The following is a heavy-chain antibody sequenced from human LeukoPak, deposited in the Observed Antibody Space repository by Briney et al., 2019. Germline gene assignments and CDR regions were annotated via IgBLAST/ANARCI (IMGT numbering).Heavy chain of an antibody. J-gene: IGHJ5*02. V-gene: IGHV1-2*02. Sequence: ASVTVSCKASEYNFIAYYLHWVRQAPGQGLEWMGCINPKSGGTNYDQKFQGRVTMTSDTSINTAYMELSRLTSDDTAVYYCAGGNDPSIFGMIQWFDPWGQGTLVTVSS. CDR3: AGGNDPSIFGMIQWFDP. CDR2: INPKSGGT. D-gene: IGHD3-3*01. CDR1: EYNFIAYY.